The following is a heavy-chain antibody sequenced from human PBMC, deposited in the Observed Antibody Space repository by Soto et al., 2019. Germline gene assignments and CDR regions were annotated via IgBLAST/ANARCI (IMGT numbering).Heavy chain of an antibody. J-gene: IGHJ4*02. Sequence: PSETLSLTCTVSGGSISSYYWSWIRQPPGKGLEWIGYIYYSGSTNYNPSLKSRVTISVDTSKNQFSLKLSSVTAADTAVYYCARGTLPTWYSSGWYFDYWGQGTLVTVSS. CDR2: IYYSGST. CDR1: GGSISSYY. V-gene: IGHV4-59*01. CDR3: ARGTLPTWYSSGWYFDY. D-gene: IGHD6-19*01.